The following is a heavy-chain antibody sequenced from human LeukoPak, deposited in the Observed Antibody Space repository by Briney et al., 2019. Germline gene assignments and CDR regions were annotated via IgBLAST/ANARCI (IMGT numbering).Heavy chain of an antibody. D-gene: IGHD1-26*01. Sequence: GGSLRLSCAASGFTFSSYWMSWVRQAPGKGLEWVANIKQDGSEKYYVDSVKGRFTISRDNAKNSLYLQMNSLRAEDTAVYYCARVSCKNIKRGQWELLRAPCYYFDYWGQGTLVTVSS. V-gene: IGHV3-7*01. CDR3: ARVSCKNIKRGQWELLRAPCYYFDY. J-gene: IGHJ4*02. CDR1: GFTFSSYW. CDR2: IKQDGSEK.